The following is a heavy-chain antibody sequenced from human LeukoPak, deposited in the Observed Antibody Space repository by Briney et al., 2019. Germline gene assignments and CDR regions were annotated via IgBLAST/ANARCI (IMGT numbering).Heavy chain of an antibody. J-gene: IGHJ6*02. V-gene: IGHV4-34*01. CDR2: INHSGST. CDR1: GGSFSGYY. CDR3: ARLRGVGYYYYGMDV. D-gene: IGHD3-10*01. Sequence: SETLSLTCAVYGGSFSGYYWSWIRQPPGKGLEWIGEINHSGSTNYNPSLKSRVTISVDTSKNQFSLKLSSVTAADTAVYYCARLRGVGYYYYGMDVWGQGTTVTVSS.